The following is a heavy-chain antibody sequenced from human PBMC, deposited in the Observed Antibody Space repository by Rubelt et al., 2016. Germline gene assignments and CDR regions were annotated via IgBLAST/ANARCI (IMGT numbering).Heavy chain of an antibody. CDR2: ISAYNGNT. CDR3: ARVISGVEYSSSWHFDY. J-gene: IGHJ4*02. V-gene: IGHV1-18*01. D-gene: IGHD6-13*01. Sequence: QVQLVQSGAEVKKPGASVKVSCKASGYTFTSYGISWVRQAPGQGLEWMGWISAYNGNTNYAQKVQGRVTMTTDTSTSTAYMELGSLRSDDTAVYYCARVISGVEYSSSWHFDYWGQGTLVTVSS. CDR1: GYTFTSYG.